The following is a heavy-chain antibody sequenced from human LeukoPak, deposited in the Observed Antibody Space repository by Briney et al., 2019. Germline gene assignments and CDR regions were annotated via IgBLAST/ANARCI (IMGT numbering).Heavy chain of an antibody. CDR1: GFTFSRYW. J-gene: IGHJ4*02. CDR3: ARGYNWNLGY. Sequence: GGSLRLSCAASGFTFSRYWMHWVRQAPGKGLVWVSRINSDGSSTNYADSVKGRFTISRDNTKNSLSLQMNSLRAEDTAVYYCARGYNWNLGYWGQGALVTVSS. V-gene: IGHV3-74*01. CDR2: INSDGSST. D-gene: IGHD1-20*01.